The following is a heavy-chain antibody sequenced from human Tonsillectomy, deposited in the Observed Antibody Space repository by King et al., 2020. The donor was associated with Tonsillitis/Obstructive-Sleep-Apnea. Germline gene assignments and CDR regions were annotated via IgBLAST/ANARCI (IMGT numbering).Heavy chain of an antibody. D-gene: IGHD1-1*01. V-gene: IGHV4-59*01. CDR3: AKVLEIPPRPVYSYSMAV. J-gene: IGHJ6*03. CDR1: GGSISHSS. CDR2: IYNSENT. Sequence: QLQESGPGLVKPSETLSLTCTVSGGSISHSSWSWIRQPPGKGLEWIGYIYNSENTYSNPSLNSRVTMSLDTSKSQFSLRLRSVTAADTAVYHCAKVLEIPPRPVYSYSMAVWGKGTTVPAPS.